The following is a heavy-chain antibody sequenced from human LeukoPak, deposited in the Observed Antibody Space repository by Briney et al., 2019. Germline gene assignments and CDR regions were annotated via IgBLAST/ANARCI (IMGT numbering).Heavy chain of an antibody. CDR1: GFTVSSNY. CDR2: IYSGGKT. J-gene: IGHJ4*02. D-gene: IGHD2-21*02. V-gene: IGHV3-53*01. CDR3: ARGDPGAY. Sequence: GGSLRLSCAASGFTVSSNYLSWVRQAPGKGLEWVSVIYSGGKTFYADSVKGRFTISRDNSKNTLYLQMNSLRAEDTAVYYCARGDPGAYWGQGTLVTVSS.